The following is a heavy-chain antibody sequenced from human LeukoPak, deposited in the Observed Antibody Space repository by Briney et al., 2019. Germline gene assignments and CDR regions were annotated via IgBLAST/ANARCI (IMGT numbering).Heavy chain of an antibody. V-gene: IGHV6-1*01. CDR2: TYCRSKWYN. CDR1: GDSVSSNSAA. J-gene: IGHJ4*02. CDR3: ASGGGAFDY. Sequence: SQTLSLTCAISGDSVSSNSAAWNWLRQSPSRGLEWLGRTYCRSKWYNNYADSVKSRITINPDTSKNQFSLQLNSVTPEDTAVYYCASGGGAFDYWGQGTLVTVSS. D-gene: IGHD1-14*01.